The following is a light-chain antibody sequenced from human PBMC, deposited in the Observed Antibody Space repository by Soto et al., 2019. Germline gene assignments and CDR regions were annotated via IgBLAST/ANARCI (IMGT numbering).Light chain of an antibody. Sequence: QSVLTQPASVSGSPGQSITISCSGTSSDIGADKYVSWYQQDPGKAPKLMISEVNYRPSGVSNRFSGSKSGNTAYLTISGLQAEDEAHYYCSSYTIHTTVIFGGGTKLTVL. CDR2: EVN. V-gene: IGLV2-14*01. J-gene: IGLJ2*01. CDR3: SSYTIHTTVI. CDR1: SSDIGADKY.